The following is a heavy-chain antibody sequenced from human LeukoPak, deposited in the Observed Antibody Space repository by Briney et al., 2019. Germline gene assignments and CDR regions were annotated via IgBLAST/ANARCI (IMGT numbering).Heavy chain of an antibody. CDR1: GFTVSSNY. D-gene: IGHD4-23*01. V-gene: IGHV3-53*01. Sequence: GGSLRLSCAASGFTVSSNYMSWVRQAPGKGLEWVSVIYSGGSTYYADSVKGRFTISRDNSKNTLYPQMNSLRAEDTAVYYCARARTTVVTVPGYYFDYWGQGTLVTVSS. CDR3: ARARTTVVTVPGYYFDY. CDR2: IYSGGST. J-gene: IGHJ4*02.